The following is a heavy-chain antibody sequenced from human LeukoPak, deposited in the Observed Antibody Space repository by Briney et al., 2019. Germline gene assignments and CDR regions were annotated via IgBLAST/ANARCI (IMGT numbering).Heavy chain of an antibody. CDR2: IIPILGIA. CDR1: GGTFSSYA. V-gene: IGHV1-69*04. D-gene: IGHD1-7*01. Sequence: ASVKVSCKASGGTFSSYAISWVRQAPGQGLEWMGRIIPILGIANYAQKFQGRVTITADTSTDTAYMELSSLRSEDTAVYYCATGLELLVHPFDYWGQGTLVTVSS. CDR3: ATGLELLVHPFDY. J-gene: IGHJ4*02.